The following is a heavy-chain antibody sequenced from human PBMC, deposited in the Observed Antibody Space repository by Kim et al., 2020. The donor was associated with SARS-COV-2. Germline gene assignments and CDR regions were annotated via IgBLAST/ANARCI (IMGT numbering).Heavy chain of an antibody. CDR3: ARAPDSSGWYGDY. D-gene: IGHD6-19*01. Sequence: ASVKVSCKASGYTFTSYSMHWVRQAPGQRLEWMGWINAGNGNTKYSQKFQGRVTITRDTSASTAYMELSSLRSEDTAVYYCARAPDSSGWYGDYWGQGTLVTVSS. CDR2: INAGNGNT. CDR1: GYTFTSYS. J-gene: IGHJ4*02. V-gene: IGHV1-3*01.